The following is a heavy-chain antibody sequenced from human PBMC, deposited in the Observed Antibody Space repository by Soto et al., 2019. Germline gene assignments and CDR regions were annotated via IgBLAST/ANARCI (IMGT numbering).Heavy chain of an antibody. CDR1: GGTFSSYT. CDR2: IIPILGIA. CDR3: AGARAYCGGDCLNWVDP. Sequence: QVQLVQSGAEVKKPGSSVKVSCKASGGTFSSYTISWVRQAPGQGLEWMGRIIPILGIANYAQKFQGRVTITADKSPSTAYMELSSLGSEDTAVYYCAGARAYCGGDCLNWVDPWGQGTLVTVSS. V-gene: IGHV1-69*02. J-gene: IGHJ5*02. D-gene: IGHD2-21*02.